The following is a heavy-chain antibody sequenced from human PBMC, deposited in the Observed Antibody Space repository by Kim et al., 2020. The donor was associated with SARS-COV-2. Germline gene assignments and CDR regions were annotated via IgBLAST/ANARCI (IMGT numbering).Heavy chain of an antibody. J-gene: IGHJ5*02. CDR3: ARRPMVRGPESWFDP. V-gene: IGHV1-18*04. CDR1: GYTFTSYG. CDR2: ISAYNGNT. D-gene: IGHD3-10*01. Sequence: ASVKVSCKASGYTFTSYGISWVRQAPGQGLEWMGWISAYNGNTNYAQKLQGRVTMTTDTSTSTAYMELRSLRSDDTAVYYCARRPMVRGPESWFDPWGQGTLVTVSS.